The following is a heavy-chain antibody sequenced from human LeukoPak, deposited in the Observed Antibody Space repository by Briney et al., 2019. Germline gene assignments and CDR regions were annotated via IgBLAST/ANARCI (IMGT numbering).Heavy chain of an antibody. J-gene: IGHJ4*02. CDR1: GGSISSGGYS. D-gene: IGHD1-26*01. Sequence: SETLSLTCAVSGGSISSGGYSWSWIRQPPGKGLEWIGYIYYSGSTYYNPSLKSRVTISVDTSKNQFSLKLSSVTAADTAVYYCAKQSGGYDGNFDYWDQGTLVTVSS. CDR2: IYYSGST. V-gene: IGHV4-30-4*07. CDR3: AKQSGGYDGNFDY.